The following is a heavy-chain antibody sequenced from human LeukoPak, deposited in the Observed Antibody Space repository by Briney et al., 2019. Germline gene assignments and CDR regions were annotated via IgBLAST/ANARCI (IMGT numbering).Heavy chain of an antibody. CDR1: GFTFSSYA. J-gene: IGHJ5*02. CDR2: ISSNGGST. Sequence: GGSLRLSCAASGFTFSSYAMHWVRQAPGKGLEYVSAISSNGGSTYYANSVKGRFTISRDNSKNTLYIQMGSLRAEDMAVYYCARAFITMVRGVIAWSWFDPWGQGTLVTVSS. CDR3: ARAFITMVRGVIAWSWFDP. D-gene: IGHD3-10*01. V-gene: IGHV3-64*01.